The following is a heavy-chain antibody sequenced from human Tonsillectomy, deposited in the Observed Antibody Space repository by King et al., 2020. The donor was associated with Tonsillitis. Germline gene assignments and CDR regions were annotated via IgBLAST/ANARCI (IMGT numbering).Heavy chain of an antibody. D-gene: IGHD2-2*01. Sequence: VQLVESGGGLVQPGGSLRLSCAASGFTFSSYAMSWVRQAPGKGLEWVSAISGSGGSTYYADSVKGRFTISRDNSKNTLYLQMNSLRAEDTAVYYCAKYLRVYCSSTSCPFDHWGQGTLVTVSS. V-gene: IGHV3-23*04. CDR2: ISGSGGST. CDR3: AKYLRVYCSSTSCPFDH. J-gene: IGHJ4*02. CDR1: GFTFSSYA.